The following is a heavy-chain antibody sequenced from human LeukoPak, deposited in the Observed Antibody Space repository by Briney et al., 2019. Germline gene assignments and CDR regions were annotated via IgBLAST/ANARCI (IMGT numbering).Heavy chain of an antibody. D-gene: IGHD3-22*01. Sequence: GGSLRLSCSASGFTFSSYAMHWVRQAPGKGLEYVSAISSDGGSTYYADSVKGRFTISRDNSQNTLYLQMSSLRAEDTAVYYCVKAIFFGSGYYYGYWGQGTLVTVSS. V-gene: IGHV3-64D*09. CDR1: GFTFSSYA. CDR3: VKAIFFGSGYYYGY. CDR2: ISSDGGST. J-gene: IGHJ4*02.